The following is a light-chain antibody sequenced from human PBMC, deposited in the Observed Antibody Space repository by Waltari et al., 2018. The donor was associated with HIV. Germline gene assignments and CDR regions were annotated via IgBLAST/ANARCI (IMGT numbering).Light chain of an antibody. CDR3: QQDATSPT. CDR2: AAS. V-gene: IGKV3-20*01. Sequence: DILLTKTPGTFPLLPGQRATLSCWASQNIRDNFISWYQQRHGQANRLLMFAASSRATGIPERITGSGSGTEFMITSARLEPEDYAVYYCQQDATSPTFGKGTKVEV. CDR1: QNIRDNF. J-gene: IGKJ1*01.